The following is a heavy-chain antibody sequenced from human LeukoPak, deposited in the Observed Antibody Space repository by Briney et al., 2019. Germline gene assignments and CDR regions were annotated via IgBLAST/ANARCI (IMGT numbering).Heavy chain of an antibody. CDR1: GGSISNYY. Sequence: SETLSLTCAVSGGSISNYYWSWIRQPPGQALEWIGYIYYSGSTNYNPSLKSRVTISVDTSKNQFSLKLSSVTAADTAVYYCAREPGRDGYNLADYWGQGTLVTVSS. CDR3: AREPGRDGYNLADY. V-gene: IGHV4-59*12. CDR2: IYYSGST. D-gene: IGHD5-24*01. J-gene: IGHJ4*02.